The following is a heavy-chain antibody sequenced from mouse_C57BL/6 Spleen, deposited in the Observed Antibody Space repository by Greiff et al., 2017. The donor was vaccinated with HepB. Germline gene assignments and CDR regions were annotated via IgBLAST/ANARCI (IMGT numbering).Heavy chain of an antibody. CDR3: ARYYGSSYWYFDV. CDR2: IDPEDGET. Sequence: VQLKQSGAELVKPGASVKLSCTASGFNIKDYYMHWVKQRTEQGLEWIGRIDPEDGETKYAPKFQGKATITADTTSNTAYLQLSSLTSEDTAVYYCARYYGSSYWYFDVWGTGTTVTVSS. J-gene: IGHJ1*03. V-gene: IGHV14-2*01. D-gene: IGHD1-1*01. CDR1: GFNIKDYY.